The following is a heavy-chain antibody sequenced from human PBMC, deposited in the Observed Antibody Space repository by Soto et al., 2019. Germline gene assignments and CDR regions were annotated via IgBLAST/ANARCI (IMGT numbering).Heavy chain of an antibody. J-gene: IGHJ3*01. CDR1: GYTFTSYY. CDR2: INRSDGST. V-gene: IGHV1-46*01. CDR3: ARGNRDPQYYSESSAYYDAFDV. Sequence: ASVKVSCTASGYTFTSYYMHWVRLAPGQGLEWMGIINRSDGSTNYAQKFQGRITITSDTSASTAYMELSSLRSEDTAVYYCARGNRDPQYYSESSAYYDAFDVWGQGTMVTVSS. D-gene: IGHD3-22*01.